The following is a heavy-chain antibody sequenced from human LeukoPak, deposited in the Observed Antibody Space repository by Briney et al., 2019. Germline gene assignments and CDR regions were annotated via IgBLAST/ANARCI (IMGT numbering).Heavy chain of an antibody. Sequence: GASVKVSCKVSGYTLTELSMHWVRQAPGKGLEWMGGFDPEDGETIYAQKFQGRVTMTEDTSTDTAYMELSSLRSEDTAVYYCATGYGPAAGTGWFDPWGQGTLVTVSS. D-gene: IGHD6-13*01. CDR1: GYTLTELS. V-gene: IGHV1-24*01. CDR3: ATGYGPAAGTGWFDP. J-gene: IGHJ5*02. CDR2: FDPEDGET.